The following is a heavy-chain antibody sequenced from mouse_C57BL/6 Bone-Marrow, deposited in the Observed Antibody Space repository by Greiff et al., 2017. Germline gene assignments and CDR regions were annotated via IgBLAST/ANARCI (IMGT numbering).Heavy chain of an antibody. CDR1: GFTFSDYY. CDR3: ARHDFYYFDY. Sequence: EVKLQESGGGLVQPGGSLKLSCAASGFTFSDYYMYWVRQTPEKRLEWVAYISNGGGSTYYPDTVKGRFTISRDNAKNTLYLQMSRLKSEDTAMYYCARHDFYYFDYWGQGTTLTVSS. V-gene: IGHV5-12*01. CDR2: ISNGGGST. J-gene: IGHJ2*01. D-gene: IGHD2-13*01.